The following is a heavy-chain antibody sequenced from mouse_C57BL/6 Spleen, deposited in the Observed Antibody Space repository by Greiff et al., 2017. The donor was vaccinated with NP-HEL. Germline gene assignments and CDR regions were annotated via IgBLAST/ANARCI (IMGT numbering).Heavy chain of an antibody. CDR2: IDPANGNT. Sequence: VQLQQSVAELVRPGASVKLSCTASGFNIKNTYMHWVKQRPEQGLEWIGRIDPANGNTKYAPKFQGKATITADTSSNTAYLQLSSLTSEDTAIYSCARSWYYDYGEAWFAYWGQGTLVTVSA. V-gene: IGHV14-3*01. D-gene: IGHD2-4*01. CDR1: GFNIKNTY. J-gene: IGHJ3*01. CDR3: ARSWYYDYGEAWFAY.